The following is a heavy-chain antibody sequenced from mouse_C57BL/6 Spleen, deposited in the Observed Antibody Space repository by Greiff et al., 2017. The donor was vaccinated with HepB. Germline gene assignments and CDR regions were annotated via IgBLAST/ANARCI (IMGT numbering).Heavy chain of an antibody. Sequence: QVTLKESGPGILQPSQTLSLTCSFSGFSLSTFGMGVGWLRQPSGKGLEWLAHIWWDDDKYYNPALKSRLTISKDTSKNQVFLKIANVDTADTATYYCARPAFITTVVAKGYWYFDVWGTGTTVTVSS. CDR3: ARPAFITTVVAKGYWYFDV. V-gene: IGHV8-8*01. CDR1: GFSLSTFGMG. CDR2: IWWDDDK. J-gene: IGHJ1*03. D-gene: IGHD1-1*01.